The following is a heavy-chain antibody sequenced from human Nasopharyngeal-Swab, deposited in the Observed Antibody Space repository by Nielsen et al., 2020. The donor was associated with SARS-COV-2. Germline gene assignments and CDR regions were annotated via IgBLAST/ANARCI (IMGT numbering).Heavy chain of an antibody. CDR2: INHSGST. Sequence: SETLSLTCAVYGGSFSGYDWSWICQPPGKGLEWIGEINHSGSTNYNPSLKSRVTISVDTSKNQFSLKLSSVTAADTAVYYCARVATVVGNDYWGQGTLVTVSS. CDR1: GGSFSGYD. CDR3: ARVATVVGNDY. V-gene: IGHV4-34*01. J-gene: IGHJ4*02. D-gene: IGHD4-23*01.